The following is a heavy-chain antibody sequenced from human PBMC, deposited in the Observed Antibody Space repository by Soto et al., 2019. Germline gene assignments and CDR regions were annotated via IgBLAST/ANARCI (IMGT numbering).Heavy chain of an antibody. D-gene: IGHD3-16*02. CDR1: GFTFSSYA. J-gene: IGHJ4*02. CDR3: AKDRLITFGGVIVSPEFDY. Sequence: GGSLRLSCAASGFTFSSYAMSWVRQAPGKGLEWVSAISGSGGSTYYADSVKGRFTISRDNSKNTLYLQMNSLRAEDTAVYYCAKDRLITFGGVIVSPEFDYWGQGTLVTVSS. V-gene: IGHV3-23*01. CDR2: ISGSGGST.